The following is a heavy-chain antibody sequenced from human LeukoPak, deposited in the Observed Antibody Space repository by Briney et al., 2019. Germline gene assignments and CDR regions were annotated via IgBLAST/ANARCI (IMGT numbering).Heavy chain of an antibody. D-gene: IGHD1-26*01. CDR2: ITSSGSSL. V-gene: IGHV3-48*04. Sequence: PGGSLRLSCAASGFTFINYSMNWVRQAPGKGLEWVSCITSSGSSLYYADSVKGRFTISRDTAKNSLYLRMNSLRAEDTAVYYCARVFSGSYLGLHYYYYMDVWGKGTTVTVSS. J-gene: IGHJ6*03. CDR1: GFTFINYS. CDR3: ARVFSGSYLGLHYYYYMDV.